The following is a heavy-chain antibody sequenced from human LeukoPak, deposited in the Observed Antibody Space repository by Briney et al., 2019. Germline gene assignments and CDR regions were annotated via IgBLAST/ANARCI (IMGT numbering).Heavy chain of an antibody. CDR1: GFTFSRYW. CDR2: IKQDGSEK. Sequence: GGSLRLSCAASGFTFSRYWMTWVRQAPGKGLERVANIKQDGSEKYYVDSVKGRFTISRDNAKNSLYLQMNSLRAEDTAVYYCARGGTGSYRHYYFDYWGQGTLVTVSS. D-gene: IGHD3-16*02. V-gene: IGHV3-7*02. J-gene: IGHJ4*02. CDR3: ARGGTGSYRHYYFDY.